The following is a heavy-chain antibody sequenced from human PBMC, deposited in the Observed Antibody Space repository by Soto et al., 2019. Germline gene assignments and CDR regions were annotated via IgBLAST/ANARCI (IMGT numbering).Heavy chain of an antibody. CDR3: ATRHLPYCSGGTCNPFDF. Sequence: EVQLLESGGGLVQPGGSLRLSCAASGFTFTTYAMSWVRQAPGKGLEWVSTISVRGDSTYYADSVKGRFAVSRDNSKYTIYLQMNSLRAQDTAIYYCATRHLPYCSGGTCNPFDFWGQGTLVTVSS. CDR1: GFTFTTYA. D-gene: IGHD2-15*01. V-gene: IGHV3-23*01. J-gene: IGHJ4*02. CDR2: ISVRGDST.